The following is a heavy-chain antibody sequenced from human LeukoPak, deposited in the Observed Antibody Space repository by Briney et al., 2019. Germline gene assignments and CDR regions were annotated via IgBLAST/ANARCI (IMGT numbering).Heavy chain of an antibody. V-gene: IGHV1-18*01. CDR2: ISAYNGNT. J-gene: IGHJ3*02. CDR1: GYTFTSYG. CDR3: ARDDWGPSDAFDI. Sequence: ASVKVSCKASGYTFTSYGISWVLHAPGQGLELMGWISAYNGNTNYSQKLQGRVTMTTDTSTSTAYMELRSLRSDDTAVYYCARDDWGPSDAFDIWGQGTMVTVSS. D-gene: IGHD3-9*01.